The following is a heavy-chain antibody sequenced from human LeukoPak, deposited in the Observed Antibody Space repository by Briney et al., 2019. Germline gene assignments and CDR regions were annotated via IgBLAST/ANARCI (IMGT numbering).Heavy chain of an antibody. V-gene: IGHV3-7*01. J-gene: IGHJ5*02. CDR3: GRGSGGFSGIDP. Sequence: GGSLRLSCAASGFTFSTYWMNWVRQAPGKGLEWVANIRTDGTVKNYADSVRGRFTFSRDNAQNSAYLQMNSLRVEDTAVYYCGRGSGGFSGIDPWGQGTLVTVSS. CDR1: GFTFSTYW. D-gene: IGHD2-15*01. CDR2: IRTDGTVK.